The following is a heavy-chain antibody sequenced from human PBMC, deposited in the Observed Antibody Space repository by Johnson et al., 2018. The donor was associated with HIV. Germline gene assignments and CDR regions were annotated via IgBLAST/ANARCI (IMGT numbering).Heavy chain of an antibody. CDR3: ARARARVTFDI. Sequence: QMLLVESGGGVVQPGRSLRLSCAASGFTFSSYAMHWVRQAPGKGLEWVAVISYDGSNKYYADSVKGRFTISRDNSKNTLYLQMNSLRAEDTAVYYCARARARVTFDIWGQGTMVTVSS. D-gene: IGHD2-21*01. V-gene: IGHV3-30*14. CDR2: ISYDGSNK. J-gene: IGHJ3*02. CDR1: GFTFSSYA.